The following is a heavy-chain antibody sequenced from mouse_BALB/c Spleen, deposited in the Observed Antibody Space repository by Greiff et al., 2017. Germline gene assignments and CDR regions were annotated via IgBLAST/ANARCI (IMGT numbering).Heavy chain of an antibody. CDR3: ARDGLRLRPYAMDY. CDR2: ISSGGST. D-gene: IGHD1-2*01. V-gene: IGHV5-6-5*01. Sequence: EVKLVESGGGLVKPGGSLKLSCAASGFTFSSYAMSWVRQTPEKRLEWVASISSGGSTYYPDSVKGRFTISRDNARNILYLQMSSLRSEDTAMYYCARDGLRLRPYAMDYWGQGTSVTVSS. J-gene: IGHJ4*01. CDR1: GFTFSSYA.